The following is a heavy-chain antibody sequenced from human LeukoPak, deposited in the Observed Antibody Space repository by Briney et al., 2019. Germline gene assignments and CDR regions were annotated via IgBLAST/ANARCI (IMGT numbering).Heavy chain of an antibody. D-gene: IGHD5-24*01. CDR2: INPNSGDT. J-gene: IGHJ4*02. V-gene: IGHV1-2*02. CDR1: GYTFTGYY. Sequence: ASVKVSFKTSGYTFTGYYIHWVRQAPGQGLEWIGWINPNSGDTNYAQSFRGRVTMTWDTSITTAYMELNRLTSDDTAMYYCAREDSREFDFWGQGTLVTVSS. CDR3: AREDSREFDF.